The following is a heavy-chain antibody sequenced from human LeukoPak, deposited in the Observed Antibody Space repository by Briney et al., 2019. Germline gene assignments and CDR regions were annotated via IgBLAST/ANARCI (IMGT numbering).Heavy chain of an antibody. CDR3: ARGSTTVTTELDY. CDR2: ISSSSSYI. Sequence: GGSLRLSCAASGFTFSSYSMNWVRQAPGKGLEWVSSISSSSSYIYYADSVKGRFTISRDNAKNSLYLQMNSLRAEDTAVYYCARGSTTVTTELDYWGQGTLVTVSS. D-gene: IGHD4-11*01. CDR1: GFTFSSYS. V-gene: IGHV3-21*01. J-gene: IGHJ4*02.